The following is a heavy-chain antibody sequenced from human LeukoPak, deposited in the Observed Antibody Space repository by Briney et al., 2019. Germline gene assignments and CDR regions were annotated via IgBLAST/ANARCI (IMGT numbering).Heavy chain of an antibody. J-gene: IGHJ3*02. CDR1: GYTFTSYA. Sequence: GASVKVSCKASGYTFTSYAISWVRQAPGQGLEWMGGIIPIFGTANYAQKFQGRVTITADESTSTAYMELSSLRSEDTAVYYCARGYYYDSSGYHQFDAFDIWGQGTMVTVSS. CDR2: IIPIFGTA. D-gene: IGHD3-22*01. V-gene: IGHV1-69*13. CDR3: ARGYYYDSSGYHQFDAFDI.